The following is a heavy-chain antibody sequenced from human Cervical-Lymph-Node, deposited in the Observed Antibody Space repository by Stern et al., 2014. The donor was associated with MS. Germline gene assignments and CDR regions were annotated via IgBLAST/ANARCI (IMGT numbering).Heavy chain of an antibody. V-gene: IGHV3-30*18. Sequence: VHLVESGGGVVQPGRSLRLSCAASGFTFSNYGMHWVRQAPGKGLEWVAVISNDASNTYYADSVKGRFTVSRDNSKNTLFLQMKSLRAEDTAVYYCAKSGGYSSSDYWGQGTLVTVSS. CDR1: GFTFSNYG. CDR3: AKSGGYSSSDY. CDR2: ISNDASNT. J-gene: IGHJ4*02. D-gene: IGHD6-13*01.